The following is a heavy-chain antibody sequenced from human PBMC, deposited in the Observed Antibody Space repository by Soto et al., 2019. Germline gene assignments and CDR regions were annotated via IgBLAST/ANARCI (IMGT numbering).Heavy chain of an antibody. D-gene: IGHD2-15*01. V-gene: IGHV4-4*07. CDR2: IYYTGST. CDR3: ARDCRGGACYPSSFDY. J-gene: IGHJ4*02. CDR1: AGSISTYH. Sequence: PSETLSLTCSVSAGSISTYHWSWIRQPAGKGLEWIGRIYYTGSTDYNPSLKSRVTMSVDTSKNQFSLKVSSVTAADTAVYYCARDCRGGACYPSSFDYWGQGTQVTVSS.